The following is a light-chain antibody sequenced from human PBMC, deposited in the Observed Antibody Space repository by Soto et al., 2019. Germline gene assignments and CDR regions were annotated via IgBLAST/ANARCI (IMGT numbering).Light chain of an antibody. CDR2: GNT. V-gene: IGLV1-40*01. CDR1: SSDIGAGYA. Sequence: QSFLTQPPSVSGAPGQRVTVSCTGSSSDIGAGYAVHWYQQLPGTAPKLLIYGNTNRPSGVPDRFSGSRSGTSASLAITGLQAEDEADYYCQSYDSSLSGFVFGTGTKVTVL. CDR3: QSYDSSLSGFV. J-gene: IGLJ1*01.